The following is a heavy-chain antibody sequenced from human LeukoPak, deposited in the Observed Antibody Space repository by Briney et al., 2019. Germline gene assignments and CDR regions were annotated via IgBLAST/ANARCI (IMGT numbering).Heavy chain of an antibody. D-gene: IGHD5-18*01. CDR1: GGSISSSSYY. J-gene: IGHJ4*02. CDR3: ASRGYSYGSDY. CDR2: INHSGST. Sequence: SETLSLTCTVSGGSISSSSYYWGWIRQPPGKGLEWIGEINHSGSTNYSPSLKSRVTISVDTSKNQFSLKLSSVTAADTAVYYCASRGYSYGSDYWGQGTLVTVSS. V-gene: IGHV4-39*07.